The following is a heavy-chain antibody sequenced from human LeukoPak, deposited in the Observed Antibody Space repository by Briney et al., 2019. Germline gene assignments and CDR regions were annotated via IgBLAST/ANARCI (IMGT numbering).Heavy chain of an antibody. CDR2: ISYDGSNK. Sequence: PGGSLRLSCAASGFTFSSYAMHWVRQAPGKGLEWVAVISYDGSNKYYADSVKGRFTISRDNSKNTLYLQMNSLRAEDTAVYYCARDGGYEAPWYYFDYWGQGTLVTVSS. D-gene: IGHD3-16*01. V-gene: IGHV3-30*04. CDR3: ARDGGYEAPWYYFDY. CDR1: GFTFSSYA. J-gene: IGHJ4*02.